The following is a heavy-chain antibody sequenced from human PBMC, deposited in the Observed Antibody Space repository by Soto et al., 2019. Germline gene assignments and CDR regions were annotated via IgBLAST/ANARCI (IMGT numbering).Heavy chain of an antibody. Sequence: DVQLVESGGGLVQPGRSLTLSCAASGFTFDDYAIHWVRQAPGKGLEWVSGISWNRGSIGYADSVKGRFTISRDNAKNSLYLQMNSLRAEDTALYYRAKKHCSSTSCSWSAIYYFDYWCQGTLVTVAA. D-gene: IGHD2-2*01. CDR1: GFTFDDYA. CDR2: ISWNRGSI. CDR3: AKKHCSSTSCSWSAIYYFDY. J-gene: IGHJ4*02. V-gene: IGHV3-9*01.